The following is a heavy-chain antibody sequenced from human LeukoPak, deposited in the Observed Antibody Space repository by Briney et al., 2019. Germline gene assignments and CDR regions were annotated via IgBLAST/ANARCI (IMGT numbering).Heavy chain of an antibody. CDR2: ISYDGSNK. D-gene: IGHD6-13*01. CDR1: GFTFSSYG. V-gene: IGHV3-30*03. CDR3: ARGHSSSWLRGDY. J-gene: IGHJ4*02. Sequence: GGALRLSCAASGFTFSSYGMHWVRQAPGKGLEWVAVISYDGSNKYYADSVKGRFTISRDNSKNTLYLQMSSLRTEDTAVYYCARGHSSSWLRGDYWGQGTLVTVSS.